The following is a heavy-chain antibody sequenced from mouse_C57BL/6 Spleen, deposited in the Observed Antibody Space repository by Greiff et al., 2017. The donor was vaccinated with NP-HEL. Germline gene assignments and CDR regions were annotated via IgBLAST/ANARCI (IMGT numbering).Heavy chain of an antibody. CDR3: ARFDDYDGFDY. Sequence: VQLQQSGPELVKPGASVKISCKASGYSFTSYYIHWVKQRPGQGLEWIGWIYPGSGNTKYNEKFKGKATLTADTSSSTAYMQLSSLTSEDSAVYYSARFDDYDGFDYWGQGTTLTVSS. J-gene: IGHJ2*01. CDR1: GYSFTSYY. V-gene: IGHV1-66*01. D-gene: IGHD2-4*01. CDR2: IYPGSGNT.